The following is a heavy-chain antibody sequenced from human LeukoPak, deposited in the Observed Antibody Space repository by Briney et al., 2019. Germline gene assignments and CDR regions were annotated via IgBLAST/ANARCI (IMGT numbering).Heavy chain of an antibody. V-gene: IGHV1-46*01. CDR1: GYTFTSYS. Sequence: ASVKVSCKASGYTFTSYSMNWVRQAPGQGPEWMGIINPSDPSTTYAQKFQGRVTITRNTSISTAYMELSSLRSEDTAVYYCARDSSGYWKFDYWGQGTLVTVSS. CDR3: ARDSSGYWKFDY. D-gene: IGHD3-22*01. CDR2: INPSDPST. J-gene: IGHJ4*02.